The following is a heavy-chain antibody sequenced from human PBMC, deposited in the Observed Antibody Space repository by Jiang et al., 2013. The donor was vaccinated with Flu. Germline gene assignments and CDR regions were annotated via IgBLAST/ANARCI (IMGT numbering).Heavy chain of an antibody. Sequence: GRTYYRSKWYNDYAVSVKSRITINPDTSKNQFSLQLNSVTPEDTAVYYCARDSRKDGVAFHIWGQGTMVTVSS. V-gene: IGHV6-1*01. J-gene: IGHJ3*02. CDR2: TYYRSKWYN. D-gene: IGHD3-10*01. CDR3: ARDSRKDGVAFHI.